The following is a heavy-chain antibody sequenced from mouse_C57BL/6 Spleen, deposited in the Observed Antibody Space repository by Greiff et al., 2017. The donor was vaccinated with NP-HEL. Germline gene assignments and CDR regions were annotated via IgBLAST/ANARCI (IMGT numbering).Heavy chain of an antibody. CDR3: ARPSDYGSYYFDY. J-gene: IGHJ2*01. CDR1: GYTFTDYY. D-gene: IGHD1-1*01. V-gene: IGHV1-26*01. Sequence: VQLQQSGPELVKPGASVKISCKASGYTFTDYYMNWVKQSHGKSLEWIGDINPNNGGTSYNQKFKGKATLTVDKSSSTAYMELRSLTSEDSAVYYCARPSDYGSYYFDYWGQGTPLTVSS. CDR2: INPNNGGT.